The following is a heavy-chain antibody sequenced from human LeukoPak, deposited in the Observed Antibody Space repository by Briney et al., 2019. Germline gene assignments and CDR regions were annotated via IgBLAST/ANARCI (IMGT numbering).Heavy chain of an antibody. J-gene: IGHJ6*04. CDR2: TKHKANSYNS. Sequence: PGGSLRLSCAASGFTFSNYYMDWVRQAPGKGLEWVGRTKHKANSYNSQYAASVKGTFTISKDDSKNSLYLQMNSLKTEDTAVYYCARGSSGVTISSYGMDVWGKGTAVTVSS. CDR3: ARGSSGVTISSYGMDV. D-gene: IGHD3-9*01. CDR1: GFTFSNYY. V-gene: IGHV3-72*01.